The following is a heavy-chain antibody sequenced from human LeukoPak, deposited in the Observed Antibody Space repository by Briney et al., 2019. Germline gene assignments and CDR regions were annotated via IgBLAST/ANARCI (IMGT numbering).Heavy chain of an antibody. J-gene: IGHJ4*02. CDR2: IKQDGSEQ. V-gene: IGHV3-7*04. Sequence: PGGSLRLSCAASGFSFSAYWMNWVRQAPGRGLEWVGNIKQDGSEQYYVDSVKGRFTISRDNAKHSLYLQMNSLRAEDAAVYYCAGGEYAGYWGQGTLVTVSS. CDR3: AGGEYAGY. CDR1: GFSFSAYW. D-gene: IGHD2-2*01.